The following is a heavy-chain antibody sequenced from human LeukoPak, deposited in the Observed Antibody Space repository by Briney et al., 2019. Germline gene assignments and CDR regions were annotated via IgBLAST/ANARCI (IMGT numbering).Heavy chain of an antibody. CDR1: GGSISSYY. CDR2: IYYTGGET. J-gene: IGHJ3*02. Sequence: SETLSLTYTVSGGSISSYYWSWIRQPPGKGLEWFGYIYYTGGETNYNPSLKSRLTLSVDTSKNQFSLILTSVTAADTAVYYCARQPPATAAFDIWAQGTMVTVSS. D-gene: IGHD5-18*01. V-gene: IGHV4-59*08. CDR3: ARQPPATAAFDI.